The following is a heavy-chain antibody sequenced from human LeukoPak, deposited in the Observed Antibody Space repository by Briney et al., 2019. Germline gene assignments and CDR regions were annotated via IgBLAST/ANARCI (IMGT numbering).Heavy chain of an antibody. CDR1: GVSSSSSY. Sequence: SETLSLTCTVSGVSSSSSYWSWIRQPPGKGLEWIGYIFYTGDSNHNPSFKSRVSISLDTSKDQISLKLSSVTAADTAVYYCARHRFASPLDSWGQGTLVTVSS. V-gene: IGHV4-59*08. CDR2: IFYTGDS. J-gene: IGHJ4*02. D-gene: IGHD2-21*01. CDR3: ARHRFASPLDS.